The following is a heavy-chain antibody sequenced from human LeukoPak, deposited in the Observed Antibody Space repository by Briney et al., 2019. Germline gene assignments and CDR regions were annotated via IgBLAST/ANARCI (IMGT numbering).Heavy chain of an antibody. CDR3: ARGGIYCSSTSCRARYGMDV. CDR2: INLNSGAT. CDR1: GFTFSKYY. D-gene: IGHD2-2*01. V-gene: IGHV1-2*02. Sequence: ASVKVSCKASGFTFSKYYLHWVRQAPGQGLEWLGWINLNSGATKYAQNFQGRVTMTRNTSISTAYMELSSLRSEDTAVYYCARGGIYCSSTSCRARYGMDVWGQGTTVTVSS. J-gene: IGHJ6*02.